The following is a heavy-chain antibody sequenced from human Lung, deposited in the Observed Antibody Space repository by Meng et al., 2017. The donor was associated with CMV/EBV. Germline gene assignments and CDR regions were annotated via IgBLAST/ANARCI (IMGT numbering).Heavy chain of an antibody. CDR2: INHSGST. D-gene: IGHD2-2*02. CDR1: GGSFSGYY. CDR3: ARGSVVVPAAIWVKRAFDI. J-gene: IGHJ3*02. Sequence: SETLSLTCAVYGGSFSGYYWSWIRQPPGKGLEWIGEINHSGSTNYNPSLKSRVTISVDTSKNQFSLKLSSVTAADTAVYYCARGSVVVPAAIWVKRAFDIWXQETMVXVSS. V-gene: IGHV4-34*01.